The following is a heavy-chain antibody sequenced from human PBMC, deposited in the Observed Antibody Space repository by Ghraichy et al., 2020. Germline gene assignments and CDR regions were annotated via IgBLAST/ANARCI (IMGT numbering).Heavy chain of an antibody. CDR2: IYGGGST. D-gene: IGHD6-19*01. V-gene: IGHV3-53*01. CDR1: GFTVRSDY. Sequence: SCAASGFTVRSDYMSWVRQAPGKGLEWVSVIYGGGSTYYADSVTGRFTISRDDSKNTVYLHMNSLTAEDTAVYYCARGGTGSDYWGQGTLVTVSS. J-gene: IGHJ4*02. CDR3: ARGGTGSDY.